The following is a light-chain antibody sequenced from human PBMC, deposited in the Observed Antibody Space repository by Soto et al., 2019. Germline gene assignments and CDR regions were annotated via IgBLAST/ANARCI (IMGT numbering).Light chain of an antibody. CDR1: QNINTY. Sequence: DIQMTQSPSSLSASVGDRVTITCRASQNINTYLNWYQQKPGKAPKLLIHAASSLHSGVPSTFSGSGSGTDFALTISSLQPEDFATYYCHQTAANPWTFAQGTKVDIK. J-gene: IGKJ1*01. CDR3: HQTAANPWT. CDR2: AAS. V-gene: IGKV1-39*01.